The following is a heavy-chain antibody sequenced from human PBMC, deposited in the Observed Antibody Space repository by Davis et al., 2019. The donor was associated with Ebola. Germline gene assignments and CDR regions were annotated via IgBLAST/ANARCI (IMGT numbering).Heavy chain of an antibody. J-gene: IGHJ6*03. V-gene: IGHV3-9*01. CDR2: ISWNSGSI. Sequence: SLKISCAASGFTFDDYAMHWVRQAPGKGLEWVSGISWNSGSIGYADSVKGRFTISRDNAKNSLYLQMNSLRAEDTALYYCAREEDMDVWGKGTTVTVSS. CDR3: AREEDMDV. CDR1: GFTFDDYA.